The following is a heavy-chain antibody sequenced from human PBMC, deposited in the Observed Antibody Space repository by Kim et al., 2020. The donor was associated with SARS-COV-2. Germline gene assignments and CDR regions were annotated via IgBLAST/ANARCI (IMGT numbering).Heavy chain of an antibody. J-gene: IGHJ1*01. CDR2: INHSGST. V-gene: IGHV4-34*01. Sequence: SETLSLTCAVYGGSFSGYYWSWIRQPPGKGLEWIGEINHSGSTNYNPSLKSRVTISVDTSKNQFSLKLSSVTAADTAVYYCAEDYYDSSGYFVQHWGQGT. D-gene: IGHD3-22*01. CDR1: GGSFSGYY. CDR3: AEDYYDSSGYFVQH.